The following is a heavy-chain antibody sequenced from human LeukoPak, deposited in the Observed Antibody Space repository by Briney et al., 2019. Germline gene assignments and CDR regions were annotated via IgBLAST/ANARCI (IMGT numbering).Heavy chain of an antibody. V-gene: IGHV3-74*01. CDR3: AKDRLSRVPAAITDY. D-gene: IGHD2-2*01. CDR2: INSDGSST. J-gene: IGHJ4*02. CDR1: GFTFSSYW. Sequence: GGSLRLSCAASGFTFSSYWMHWVRQAPGKGLVWVSRINSDGSSTSYADSVKGRFTISRDNSKNTLYLQMNSLRAEDTAVYYCAKDRLSRVPAAITDYWGQGTLVTVSS.